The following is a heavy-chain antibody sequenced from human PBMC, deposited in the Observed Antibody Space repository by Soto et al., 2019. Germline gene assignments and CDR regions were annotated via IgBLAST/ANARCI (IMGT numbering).Heavy chain of an antibody. CDR1: GYTFTSYY. D-gene: IGHD3-3*01. CDR2: INPSGGST. V-gene: IGHV1-46*01. Sequence: ASVKVSCKASGYTFTSYYMHWVRQAPGQGLEWMGIINPSGGSTSYAQKFQGRVTMTRDTSTSTVYMELSSLRSEDTAVYYCARGKAPTYDFWSGYYDGPPHSRPQFDYWGQGTLVTVSS. J-gene: IGHJ4*02. CDR3: ARGKAPTYDFWSGYYDGPPHSRPQFDY.